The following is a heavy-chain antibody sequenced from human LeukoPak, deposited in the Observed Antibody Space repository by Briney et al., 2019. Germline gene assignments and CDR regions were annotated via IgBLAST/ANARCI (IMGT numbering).Heavy chain of an antibody. CDR1: GDSISSGGYH. V-gene: IGHV4-31*03. CDR3: AREQKQLVFDY. Sequence: SETLSLTCTVSGDSISSGGYHWSWIRQHPGKGLEWIGYIYYSGSTYYNPSLKSRVTISVDTSKNQFSLKLSSVTAADTAVYYCAREQKQLVFDYWGQGTLVTVSS. CDR2: IYYSGST. D-gene: IGHD6-6*01. J-gene: IGHJ4*02.